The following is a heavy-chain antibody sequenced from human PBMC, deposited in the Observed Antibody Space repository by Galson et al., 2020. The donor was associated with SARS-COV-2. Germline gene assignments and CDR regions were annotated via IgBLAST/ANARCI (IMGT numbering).Heavy chain of an antibody. CDR1: GFTFSSYA. Sequence: GGSLRLSCAASGFTFSSYAMHWVRQAPGKGLEWVAVISYDGSNKYYADSVKGRFTISRDNSKNTLYLQMNSLRAEDTAVYYCASSGLSDCSSTSCSFYDGMDVWGQGTTVTFSS. CDR3: ASSGLSDCSSTSCSFYDGMDV. V-gene: IGHV3-30*04. D-gene: IGHD2-2*01. J-gene: IGHJ6*02. CDR2: ISYDGSNK.